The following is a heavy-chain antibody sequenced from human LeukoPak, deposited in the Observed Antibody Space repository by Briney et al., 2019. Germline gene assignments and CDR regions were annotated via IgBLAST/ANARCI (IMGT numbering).Heavy chain of an antibody. J-gene: IGHJ4*02. CDR2: ISGSGGST. V-gene: IGHV3-23*01. CDR1: GFTFSSYA. D-gene: IGHD3-22*01. Sequence: GGSLRLSCAASGFTFSSYAMSWVRQAPGKGLAWVSAISGSGGSTYYADSVKGRSTISRDNSKNTLYLQMNSLRAEDTAVYYCAKGERSGYYSSHFDYWGQGTLVTVSS. CDR3: AKGERSGYYSSHFDY.